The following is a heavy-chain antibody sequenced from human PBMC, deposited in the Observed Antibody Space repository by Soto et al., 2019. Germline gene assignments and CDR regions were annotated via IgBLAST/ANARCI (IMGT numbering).Heavy chain of an antibody. D-gene: IGHD1-26*01. Sequence: SETLSLTCTVSGGSISSSSYYWGWIRQPPGKRLEWIGSIYYTGSTYYNPSLKSRLNISVDTSKNQFSLNLNSVTPEDTAVYYFVRIIGNSWLDFWGQGTLVTVSS. CDR2: IYYTGST. V-gene: IGHV4-39*01. J-gene: IGHJ5*01. CDR1: GGSISSSSYY. CDR3: VRIIGNSWLDF.